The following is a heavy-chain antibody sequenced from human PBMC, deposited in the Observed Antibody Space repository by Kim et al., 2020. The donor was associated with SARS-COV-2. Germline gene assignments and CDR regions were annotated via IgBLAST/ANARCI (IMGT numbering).Heavy chain of an antibody. CDR1: GYTFTSYY. D-gene: IGHD3-9*01. Sequence: ASVKVSYKASGYTFTSYYMHWVRQAPGQGLEWMGIINPSGGSTSYAQKFQGRVTMTRDTSTSTVYMELSSLRSEDTAVYYCARAHYDRRRGDRYYGMDVWGQGTTVTVSS. CDR3: ARAHYDRRRGDRYYGMDV. J-gene: IGHJ6*02. V-gene: IGHV1-46*01. CDR2: INPSGGST.